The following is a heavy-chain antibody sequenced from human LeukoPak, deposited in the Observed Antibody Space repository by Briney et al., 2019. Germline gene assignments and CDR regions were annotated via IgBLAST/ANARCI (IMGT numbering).Heavy chain of an antibody. J-gene: IGHJ4*02. CDR1: GFTFGDYA. V-gene: IGHV3-49*03. CDR3: TRADSSGYYPFPPFDY. Sequence: GRSLRLSRTASGFTFGDYAMSWFRQAPGKGLEWVGFIRSKAYGGTTEYAASVKGRFTISRDDSKSIAYLQMNNLKTEDTAVYYRTRADSSGYYPFPPFDYWGQGTLVTVSS. D-gene: IGHD3-22*01. CDR2: IRSKAYGGTT.